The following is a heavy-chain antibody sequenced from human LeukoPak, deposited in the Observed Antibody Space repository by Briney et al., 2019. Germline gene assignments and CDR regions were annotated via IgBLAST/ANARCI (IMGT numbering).Heavy chain of an antibody. CDR2: IYYSGST. D-gene: IGHD6-13*01. CDR3: ASFVAAAGNVGWFDP. Sequence: SETLSLTCTVSGGSISSGDYYWSWIRQPPGKGLEWIGYIYYSGSTYYNPSLKSRVTISVDTSKNQFSLKLSSVTAADTAVYYCASFVAAAGNVGWFDPWGQGTLVTVSS. V-gene: IGHV4-31*03. J-gene: IGHJ5*02. CDR1: GGSISSGDYY.